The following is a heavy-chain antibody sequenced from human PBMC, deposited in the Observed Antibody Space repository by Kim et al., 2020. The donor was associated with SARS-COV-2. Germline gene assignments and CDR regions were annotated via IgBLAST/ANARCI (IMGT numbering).Heavy chain of an antibody. V-gene: IGHV4-39*01. CDR1: GGSISSSSYY. CDR2: IYYSGST. J-gene: IGHJ6*02. Sequence: SQTLSLTCTVSGGSISSSSYYWGWIRQPPGKGLEWIGSIYYSGSTYYNPSLNSRVTISVDTSKNQFSLKLSSVTAADTAVYYCARPRGTNYYGMDVWGQGTTVTVSS. CDR3: ARPRGTNYYGMDV.